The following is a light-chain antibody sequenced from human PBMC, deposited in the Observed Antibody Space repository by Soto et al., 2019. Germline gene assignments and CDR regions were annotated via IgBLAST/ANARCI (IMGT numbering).Light chain of an antibody. Sequence: EIVMTQAPATPSVSPGERATLSCRASQNILSNLAWYQQKPGQAPRLLIYDASNRATGIPARFSGSGSGTDFTLTINSLEPEDSAVYYCQQRSNWPSITFGQGTRRENK. CDR3: QQRSNWPSIT. V-gene: IGKV3-11*01. J-gene: IGKJ5*01. CDR1: QNILSN. CDR2: DAS.